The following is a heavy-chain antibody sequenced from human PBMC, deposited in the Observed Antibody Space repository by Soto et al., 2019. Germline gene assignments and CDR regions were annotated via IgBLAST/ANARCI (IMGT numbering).Heavy chain of an antibody. D-gene: IGHD3-3*01. CDR1: GFTFSNAW. Sequence: EVQLVESGGGLVKPGGSLRLSCAASGFTFSNAWMSWVRQAPGKGLEWVGRIKSKTDGGTTDYAAPVTGRFTISRDDSKNTLYLQMNSLKNEDTAVYYCTTDTGNSPTYYDFWSGWRDLMAVWGQGTTVTVSS. V-gene: IGHV3-15*01. CDR2: IKSKTDGGTT. CDR3: TTDTGNSPTYYDFWSGWRDLMAV. J-gene: IGHJ6*02.